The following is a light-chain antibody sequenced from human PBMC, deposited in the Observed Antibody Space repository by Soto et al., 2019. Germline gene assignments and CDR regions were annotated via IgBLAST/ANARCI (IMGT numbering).Light chain of an antibody. J-gene: IGKJ1*01. V-gene: IGKV3-11*01. CDR1: QSVNRY. CDR3: QQRDIWPWT. CDR2: DAS. Sequence: EIVMTRSPATLSVSPGGRATLSCLASQSVNRYLVWYQQKPGQAPRLLMYDASKRATGIPARFSGSGSGTDFTLTISSLEPEDFAVYYCQQRDIWPWTFGQGTKVDIK.